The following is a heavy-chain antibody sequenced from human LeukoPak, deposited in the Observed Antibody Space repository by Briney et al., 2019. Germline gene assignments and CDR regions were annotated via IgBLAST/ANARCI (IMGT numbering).Heavy chain of an antibody. CDR1: GGSISSYY. V-gene: IGHV4-59*01. J-gene: IGHJ4*02. CDR3: AREGFYGTCFDY. D-gene: IGHD2/OR15-2a*01. CDR2: IYYSGST. Sequence: PSETLSLTCTVSGGSISSYYWSWIRQPPGKGLEWIGYIYYSGSTNYNPSLKSRFTISVDTSRHQFSLKLNSVTAADTAVYYCAREGFYGTCFDYWGQGTLVTVSS.